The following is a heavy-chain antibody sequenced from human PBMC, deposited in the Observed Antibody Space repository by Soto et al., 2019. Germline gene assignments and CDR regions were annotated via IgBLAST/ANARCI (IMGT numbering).Heavy chain of an antibody. CDR1: GVSISDTSYY. Sequence: QLQLQESGPGLVKPSETLSLTCTVSGVSISDTSYYWGWIRQPPGKGLEWIGTIYLNGNTFYNPSLKSRLTISVDTSSNQFSLRLTSVTAADTAVYYCARQGSYWGQGTLVAVSS. CDR3: ARQGSY. J-gene: IGHJ4*02. V-gene: IGHV4-39*01. CDR2: IYLNGNT.